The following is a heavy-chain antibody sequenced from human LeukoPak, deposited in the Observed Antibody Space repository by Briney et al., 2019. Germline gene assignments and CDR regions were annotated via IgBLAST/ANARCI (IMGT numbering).Heavy chain of an antibody. CDR2: ITSSSNYI. D-gene: IGHD3-10*01. CDR3: ARDCWDYGSGSYCGIDY. V-gene: IGHV3-21*03. CDR1: GFTFSSYN. Sequence: GGSLRLSCAASGFTFSSYNMNWVRQAPGKGLEWVSSITSSSNYIYYADSVKGRFTISRDNAKNSLYLQMNNLRDEDTTVYYCARDCWDYGSGSYCGIDYWGQGTLVTVSS. J-gene: IGHJ4*02.